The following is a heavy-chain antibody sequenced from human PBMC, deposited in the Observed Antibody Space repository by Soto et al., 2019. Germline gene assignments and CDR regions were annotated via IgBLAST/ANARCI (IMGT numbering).Heavy chain of an antibody. CDR3: ARVWHSSHTAWSDL. CDR1: GGTFSSYA. Sequence: ASVKVSCKASGGTFSSYAISWVRQAPGQGLEWMGGIIPILGTANYAQKFQGRVTITADGSTSTAYMELSSLRSADTAVYYCARVWHSSHTAWSDLWGQGTLVTVSS. V-gene: IGHV1-69*13. J-gene: IGHJ5*02. CDR2: IIPILGTA. D-gene: IGHD6-19*01.